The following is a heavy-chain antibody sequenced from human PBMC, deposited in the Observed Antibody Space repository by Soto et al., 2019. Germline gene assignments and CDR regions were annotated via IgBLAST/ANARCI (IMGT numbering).Heavy chain of an antibody. J-gene: IGHJ1*01. V-gene: IGHV1-3*01. Sequence: QVQLVQSGAEVKKPGASVKVSCKASGYTFTNYARHWVRQAPGQRLEWMGWINAGSGNTKYSQRFEGRVSITRDTSASTAYMEVISLTSEDTAVYYCACEQQLATFQHWGQGTLVTVSS. D-gene: IGHD6-13*01. CDR1: GYTFTNYA. CDR3: ACEQQLATFQH. CDR2: INAGSGNT.